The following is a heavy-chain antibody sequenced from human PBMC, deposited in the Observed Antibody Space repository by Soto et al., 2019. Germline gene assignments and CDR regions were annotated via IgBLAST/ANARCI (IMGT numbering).Heavy chain of an antibody. J-gene: IGHJ6*02. D-gene: IGHD3-3*01. Sequence: GGSLRLSCAASGFTVSSNYMSWVRQAPGKGLEWVSVIYSGGSTYYADSVKGRFTISRDNSKNTLYLQMNSLRAEDTAVYYCARAGSIFGDLAYYYGMDVWGQGTTVTVSS. V-gene: IGHV3-66*01. CDR1: GFTVSSNY. CDR3: ARAGSIFGDLAYYYGMDV. CDR2: IYSGGST.